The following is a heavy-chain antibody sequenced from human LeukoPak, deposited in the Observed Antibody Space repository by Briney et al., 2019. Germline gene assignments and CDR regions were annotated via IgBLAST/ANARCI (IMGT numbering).Heavy chain of an antibody. J-gene: IGHJ4*02. CDR3: ARGRAGTTLYYFDY. CDR1: GGSISSSSYY. Sequence: PSETLSLTCTVSGGSISSSSYYWGWIRQPPGKGLEWIGSIYYSGSTYYNPSLKSRVTISVDTSKNQFSLKLSSVTAADTAVYYCARGRAGTTLYYFDYWGQGTLVTVSS. CDR2: IYYSGST. D-gene: IGHD1-1*01. V-gene: IGHV4-39*07.